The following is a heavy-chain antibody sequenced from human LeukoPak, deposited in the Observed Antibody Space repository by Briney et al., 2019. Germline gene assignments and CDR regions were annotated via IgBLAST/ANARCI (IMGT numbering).Heavy chain of an antibody. V-gene: IGHV4-4*07. CDR1: GGSISSYY. CDR2: IYTSGST. Sequence: SETLSLTCTVSGGSISSYYWSWIRQPAGKGLEWIGRIYTSGSTNYNPSLQSRVTMSVDTSKNQFSLKLSSVPAADTAVYYCARHRAVGDVVVVPAAGDRPTRKNKKTPAFDIWGQGTMVTVSS. J-gene: IGHJ3*02. D-gene: IGHD2-2*01. CDR3: ARHRAVGDVVVVPAAGDRPTRKNKKTPAFDI.